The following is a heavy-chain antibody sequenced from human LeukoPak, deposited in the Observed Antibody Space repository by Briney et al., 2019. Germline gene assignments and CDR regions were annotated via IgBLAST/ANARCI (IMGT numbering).Heavy chain of an antibody. J-gene: IGHJ4*02. Sequence: SETLSLTCTVSGGSISSGSYYWSWIRQPAGKGLEWIGRIYTSGSTNYNPSLKSRVTISVDTSKNQFSLKLSSVTAADTAVYYCARLGEYNYFDYWGQGTLVTVSS. CDR1: GGSISSGSYY. CDR2: IYTSGST. V-gene: IGHV4-61*02. D-gene: IGHD3-10*01. CDR3: ARLGEYNYFDY.